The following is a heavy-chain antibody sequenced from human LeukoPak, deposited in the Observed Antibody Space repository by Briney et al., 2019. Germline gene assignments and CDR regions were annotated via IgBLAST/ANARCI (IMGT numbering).Heavy chain of an antibody. D-gene: IGHD3-3*01. CDR2: ISGSGGST. CDR1: GFTFISYA. J-gene: IGHJ4*02. Sequence: GGSLRHSCAASGFTFISYAMSWVRQAPGKGLAWVSSISGSGGSTYYGDSVKGRFTLSRDNPKKTLHLQMNSLRAEDMAVYYCTIEGRYDFWSGYHDYWGQGTLVTVST. V-gene: IGHV3-23*01. CDR3: TIEGRYDFWSGYHDY.